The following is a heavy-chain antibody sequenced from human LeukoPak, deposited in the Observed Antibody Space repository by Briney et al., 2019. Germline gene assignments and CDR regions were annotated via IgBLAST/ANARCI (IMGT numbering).Heavy chain of an antibody. J-gene: IGHJ4*02. CDR3: ARTPYYDILTGYYPFDY. D-gene: IGHD3-9*01. Sequence: SETLSLTCTVSGGSISSYYWSWIRQPPGKGLEWIGYIYYSGSTNYNPSLKSRVTISVDTSKNQFSLKLSSVTAADTAVYYCARTPYYDILTGYYPFDYWGQGTLVTVSS. CDR2: IYYSGST. V-gene: IGHV4-59*01. CDR1: GGSISSYY.